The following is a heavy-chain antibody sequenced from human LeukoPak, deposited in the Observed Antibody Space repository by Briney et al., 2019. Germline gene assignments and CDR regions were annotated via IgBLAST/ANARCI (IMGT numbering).Heavy chain of an antibody. CDR2: ISAYNGNT. V-gene: IGHV1-18*01. CDR3: ASYPGIAAAGKDYYYMDV. J-gene: IGHJ6*03. D-gene: IGHD6-13*01. Sequence: GASVKVSCKASGYTFTSYGISWVRQAPGQGLEWMGWISAYNGNTNYAQKLQGRVTMTTDTSTSTAYMELRSLRSDDTAVYYCASYPGIAAAGKDYYYMDVWGKGTTVTVSS. CDR1: GYTFTSYG.